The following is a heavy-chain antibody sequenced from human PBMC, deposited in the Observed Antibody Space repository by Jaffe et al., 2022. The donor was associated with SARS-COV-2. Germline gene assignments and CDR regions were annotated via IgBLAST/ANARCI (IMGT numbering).Heavy chain of an antibody. V-gene: IGHV5-51*01. J-gene: IGHJ4*02. D-gene: IGHD2-2*01. Sequence: EVQLVQSGAEVKKPGESLKISCKGSGYSFTSYWIGWVRQMPGKGLEWMGIIYPGDSDTRYSPSFQGQVTISADKSISTAYLQWSSLKASDTAMYYCARHQDCSSTSCYLLAGGPVDYWGQGTLVTVSS. CDR3: ARHQDCSSTSCYLLAGGPVDY. CDR1: GYSFTSYW. CDR2: IYPGDSDT.